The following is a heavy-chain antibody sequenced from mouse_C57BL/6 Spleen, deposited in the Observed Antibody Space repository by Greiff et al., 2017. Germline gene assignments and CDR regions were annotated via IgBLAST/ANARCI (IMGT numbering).Heavy chain of an antibody. CDR1: GFTFSDFY. CDR2: SRNKANDYTT. V-gene: IGHV7-1*01. J-gene: IGHJ3*01. D-gene: IGHD2-4*01. CDR3: ARDALYDYAFAD. Sequence: EVKLMESGGGLVQSGRSLRLSCATSGFTFSDFYMEWVRQAPGKGLEWIAASRNKANDYTTEYSASVKGRFIVSRDTSQSIIYLQMNALRAEDTAVYYCARDALYDYAFADWGKGTLVTVSA.